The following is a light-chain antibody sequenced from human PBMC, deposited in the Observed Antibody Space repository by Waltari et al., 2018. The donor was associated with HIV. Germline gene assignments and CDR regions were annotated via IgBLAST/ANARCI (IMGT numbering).Light chain of an antibody. CDR3: QQYYITPPT. V-gene: IGKV4-1*01. J-gene: IGKJ1*01. CDR1: QSVFSTSNKKSD. CDR2: WAT. Sequence: DVVMTQSPDALKGCLGERVAINCKSSQSVFSTSNKKSDFAWYQQRPGQTPNLLVYWATTRVSGVPARFIGSGSGTDFTLTSNNLQAEDAAIYYCQQYYITPPTFGQGTKVEI.